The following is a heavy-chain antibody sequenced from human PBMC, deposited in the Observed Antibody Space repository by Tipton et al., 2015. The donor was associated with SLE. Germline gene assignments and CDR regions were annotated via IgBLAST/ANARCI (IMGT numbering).Heavy chain of an antibody. Sequence: SLRLSCAGSGFTFSSYWMSWVRQAPGKGLEWVANINQDGSEKYYVDSVKGRFTISRDNAENSLYLQMSSLRAEDTAVYYCATNWGVAMAAWFDPWGQGTLVTVSS. CDR1: GFTFSSYW. CDR3: ATNWGVAMAAWFDP. D-gene: IGHD6-19*01. CDR2: INQDGSEK. V-gene: IGHV3-7*01. J-gene: IGHJ5*02.